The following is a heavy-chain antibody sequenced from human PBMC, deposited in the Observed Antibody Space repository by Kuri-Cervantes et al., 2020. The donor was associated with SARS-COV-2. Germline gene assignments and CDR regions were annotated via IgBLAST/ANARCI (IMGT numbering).Heavy chain of an antibody. CDR2: ISYDGSNK. D-gene: IGHD3-3*01. J-gene: IGHJ6*03. Sequence: GESLKISCAASGFTFSSYGMHWVRQAPGKGLEWVAVISYDGSNKYYADSVKGRSTISRDNSKNTLYLQMNSLRAEDTAVYYCARDTRYYDFWSGYVSSENFSRSHYYYYMDVWGKGTTVTVSS. CDR3: ARDTRYYDFWSGYVSSENFSRSHYYYYMDV. CDR1: GFTFSSYG. V-gene: IGHV3-30*03.